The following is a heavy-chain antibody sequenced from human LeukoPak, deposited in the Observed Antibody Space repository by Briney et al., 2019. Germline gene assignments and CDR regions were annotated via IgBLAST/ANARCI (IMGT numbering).Heavy chain of an antibody. V-gene: IGHV3-30*18. CDR1: GFTFSSYG. CDR3: AKDWEQLDY. J-gene: IGHJ4*02. D-gene: IGHD1-26*01. Sequence: GRSLRLSCAASGFTFSSYGMHWVRQAPGKGLEWVAVISYDGSNKYYADSVKGRFTISRDNSKNTLYLQMNSLRAEDTAVYYCAKDWEQLDYWGQETLVTVSS. CDR2: ISYDGSNK.